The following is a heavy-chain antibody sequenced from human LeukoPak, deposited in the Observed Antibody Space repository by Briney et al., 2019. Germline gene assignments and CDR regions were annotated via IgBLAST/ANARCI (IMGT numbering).Heavy chain of an antibody. CDR3: AKRMGPSIAATDLDY. J-gene: IGHJ4*02. CDR2: IRYDGSNK. Sequence: GGSLRLSCAASGFTFSSSGMHWVRQAPGKGLEWVAFIRYDGSNKYYADSVKGRFTISRDNSKNTLYLQMNSLRAEDTAVYYCAKRMGPSIAATDLDYWGQGTLVTVSS. V-gene: IGHV3-30*02. CDR1: GFTFSSSG. D-gene: IGHD6-13*01.